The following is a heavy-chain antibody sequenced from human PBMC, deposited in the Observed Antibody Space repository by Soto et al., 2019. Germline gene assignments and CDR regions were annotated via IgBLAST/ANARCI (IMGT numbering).Heavy chain of an antibody. Sequence: GGSLRLSCAASGFTFSSYAMHWVRQAPGKGLEWVAVISYDGSNKYYADSVKGRFTISRDNSKNTLYLQMNSLRAEDTAVYYCARDSYYDSSGYGLGYWGQGTLVTVSS. J-gene: IGHJ4*02. CDR2: ISYDGSNK. V-gene: IGHV3-30-3*01. D-gene: IGHD3-22*01. CDR3: ARDSYYDSSGYGLGY. CDR1: GFTFSSYA.